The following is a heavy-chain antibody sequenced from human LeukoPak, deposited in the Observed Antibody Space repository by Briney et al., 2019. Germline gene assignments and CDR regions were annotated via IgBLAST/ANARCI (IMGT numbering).Heavy chain of an antibody. CDR1: GFTFSSYS. CDR3: ARDTVVPAAIRPTHAFDI. V-gene: IGHV3-48*04. CDR2: ISSSSSTI. D-gene: IGHD2-2*02. J-gene: IGHJ3*02. Sequence: GGSLRLSCAASGFTFSSYSMNWVRQAPGKGLEWVSYISSSSSTIYYADSVKGRFTISRDNAKNSLYLQMNSLRAEDTAVYYCARDTVVPAAIRPTHAFDIWGQGTMVTVSS.